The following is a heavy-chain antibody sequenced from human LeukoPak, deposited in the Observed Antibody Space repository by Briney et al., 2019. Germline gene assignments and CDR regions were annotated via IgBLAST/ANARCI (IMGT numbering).Heavy chain of an antibody. J-gene: IGHJ4*02. Sequence: PGGSLRLSCAASGFTFSSYAMSWVRQALGKGLEWVSAISGSGGSTYYADSVKGRFTISRDNSKNTLYLQMNSLRAEDTAVYYCAKGTTMIVGDYYGSWGQGTLVTVSS. V-gene: IGHV3-23*01. CDR3: AKGTTMIVGDYYGS. D-gene: IGHD3-22*01. CDR1: GFTFSSYA. CDR2: ISGSGGST.